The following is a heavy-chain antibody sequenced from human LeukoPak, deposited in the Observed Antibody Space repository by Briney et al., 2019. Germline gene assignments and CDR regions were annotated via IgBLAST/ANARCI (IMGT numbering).Heavy chain of an antibody. CDR1: GFTFRTSG. CDR3: AKDGGTHFDH. D-gene: IGHD1-26*01. V-gene: IGHV3-48*01. CDR2: ISSSGTTI. J-gene: IGHJ4*02. Sequence: GGSLRLSCAASGFTFRTSGMNWVRQAPGKGLEWVSYISSSGTTISYAQSVKGRFTITGDNAQNSLTLHMNTLRADDTAVYYCAKDGGTHFDHWGQGTLVTVSS.